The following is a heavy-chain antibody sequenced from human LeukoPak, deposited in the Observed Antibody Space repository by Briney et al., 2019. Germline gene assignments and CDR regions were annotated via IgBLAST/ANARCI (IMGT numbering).Heavy chain of an antibody. D-gene: IGHD6-19*01. CDR1: GFIFSNDA. CDR3: AKRTSGWYNFDY. J-gene: IGHJ4*02. V-gene: IGHV3-23*01. Sequence: GGSLRLSCAASGFIFSNDAMHWVRQAPGKGLEWVSAISANGGSTHYADSVKGRLSFSRDNSKNTLYLQMNSLRHEDTAVYYCAKRTSGWYNFDYWGQGTLVTVSS. CDR2: ISANGGST.